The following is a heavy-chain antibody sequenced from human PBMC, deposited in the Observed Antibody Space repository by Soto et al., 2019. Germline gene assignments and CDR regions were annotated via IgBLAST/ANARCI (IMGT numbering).Heavy chain of an antibody. V-gene: IGHV3-23*01. J-gene: IGHJ4*02. D-gene: IGHD3-10*01. Sequence: PGGSLRLSCAASGFTFSSYAMSWVRQAPGKGLEWVSAISGSGGSTYYADSVKGRFTISRDNSKNTLYLQMNSLRAEDTAVYYCAKAHNDYGDRYYFDYWGQGTLVTVSS. CDR2: ISGSGGST. CDR1: GFTFSSYA. CDR3: AKAHNDYGDRYYFDY.